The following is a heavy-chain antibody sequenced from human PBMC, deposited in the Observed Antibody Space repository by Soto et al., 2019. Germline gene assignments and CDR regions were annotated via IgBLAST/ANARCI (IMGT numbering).Heavy chain of an antibody. CDR2: IYHSGST. V-gene: IGHV4-38-2*01. J-gene: IGHJ4*02. CDR3: ARGRSSGYYALDY. CDR1: GDSISSGYY. D-gene: IGHD3-22*01. Sequence: ETLSLTCAVSGDSISSGYYWAWIRQPPGKGLEWIGSIYHSGSTYYNPSLKSRVTISVDTSKNQFSLQLSSVTAADTAVYYCARGRSSGYYALDYWGQGTLVTVSS.